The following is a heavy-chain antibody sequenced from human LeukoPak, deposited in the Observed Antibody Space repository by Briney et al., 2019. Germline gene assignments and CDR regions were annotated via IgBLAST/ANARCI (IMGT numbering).Heavy chain of an antibody. CDR3: AREYSSSRHAIDH. CDR1: GGSISSYY. CDR2: IYYSEST. J-gene: IGHJ5*02. V-gene: IGHV4-59*01. D-gene: IGHD6-13*01. Sequence: PSETLSLTCTVSGGSISSYYWSWIRQPPGKGLEWIGYIYYSESTNYNPSLKSRVTISVDTSKNQFSLKLSSVTAADTAVYYCAREYSSSRHAIDHWGQGTLVTVSS.